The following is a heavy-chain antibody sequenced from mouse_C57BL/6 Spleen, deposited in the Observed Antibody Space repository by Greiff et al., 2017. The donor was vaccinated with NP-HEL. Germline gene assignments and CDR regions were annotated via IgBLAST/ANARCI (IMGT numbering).Heavy chain of an antibody. Sequence: EVKLMESGGGLVQPGGSMKLSCVASGFTFSNYWMNWVRQSPEKGLEWVAQIRLKSDNYATHYAESVKGRFTISRDDSKSSVYLQMNNLRAEDTGIYYCTEGVDYDGFAYWGQGTLVTVSA. CDR3: TEGVDYDGFAY. D-gene: IGHD2-4*01. CDR2: IRLKSDNYAT. J-gene: IGHJ3*01. CDR1: GFTFSNYW. V-gene: IGHV6-3*01.